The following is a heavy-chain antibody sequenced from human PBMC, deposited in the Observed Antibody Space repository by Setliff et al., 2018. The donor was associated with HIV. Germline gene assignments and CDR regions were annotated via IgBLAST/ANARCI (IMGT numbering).Heavy chain of an antibody. V-gene: IGHV3-30*02. J-gene: IGHJ4*02. D-gene: IGHD3-22*01. CDR3: AKIQNPQGYYYDSSGYYPHPGSPDY. CDR2: IRYDGSNK. CDR1: GFTFSSYG. Sequence: PGGSLRLSCAASGFTFSSYGMHWVRQAPGKGLEWVAFIRYDGSNKYYADSVKGRFTIPRDNSKNTLYLQMNSLRAEDTAVYYCAKIQNPQGYYYDSSGYYPHPGSPDYWGQGTLVTVSS.